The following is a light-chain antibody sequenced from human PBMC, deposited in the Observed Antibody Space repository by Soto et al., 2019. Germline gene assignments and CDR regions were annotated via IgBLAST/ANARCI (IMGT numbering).Light chain of an antibody. V-gene: IGLV1-40*01. CDR1: SFNIGANYD. CDR2: ANS. CDR3: CSYAGSYTFV. Sequence: QSVLTQPPSVSGAPGQGVTISCTGSSFNIGANYDVHWYQHLPGTGPKLLIYANSFRPSGVPDRVSASKSGSSASLAITGLQAEDEADYYCCSYAGSYTFVFGTGTQLTVL. J-gene: IGLJ1*01.